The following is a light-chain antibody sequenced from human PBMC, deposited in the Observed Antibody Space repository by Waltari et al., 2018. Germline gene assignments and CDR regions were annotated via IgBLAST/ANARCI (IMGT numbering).Light chain of an antibody. J-gene: IGKJ5*01. Sequence: EILLTQSPGTLSLSPGERATLSCRASQNVGKNYLGWYQQRPGQPPRPLIFGASNRATGIPDRFSGSGSGTDFTLTISRLESEDFAVYFCQQYASPPITFGQVTRLE. CDR1: QNVGKNY. CDR3: QQYASPPIT. CDR2: GAS. V-gene: IGKV3-20*01.